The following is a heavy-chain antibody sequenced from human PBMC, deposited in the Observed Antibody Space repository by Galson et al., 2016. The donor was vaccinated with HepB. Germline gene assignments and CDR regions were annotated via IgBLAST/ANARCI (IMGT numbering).Heavy chain of an antibody. J-gene: IGHJ3*02. CDR1: GYTFTNYG. D-gene: IGHD5-24*01. CDR3: ARDAPVESDAFDI. Sequence: SVKVSCKASGYTFTNYGISWVRQAPGQGLEWMGWISAYNGDTSYAQKLQGRVTMTTDTSTSTAYMELRSLRSVDTAVYYCARDAPVESDAFDIWGQGTRVTVSS. CDR2: ISAYNGDT. V-gene: IGHV1-18*01.